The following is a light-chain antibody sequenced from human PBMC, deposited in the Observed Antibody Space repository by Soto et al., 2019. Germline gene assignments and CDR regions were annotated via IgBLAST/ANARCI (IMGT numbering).Light chain of an antibody. CDR2: ADN. CDR1: SSNLGTGYD. Sequence: QSALTQSPSVSGAPGQTVSISCTGSSSNLGTGYDVHWYQQFPGRAPKLLIYADNKRPSGVPDRISGSKSGTSASLAMAGLQAEDEANYYCQSYDVSLSAWVFGGGTKLTVL. CDR3: QSYDVSLSAWV. V-gene: IGLV1-40*01. J-gene: IGLJ3*02.